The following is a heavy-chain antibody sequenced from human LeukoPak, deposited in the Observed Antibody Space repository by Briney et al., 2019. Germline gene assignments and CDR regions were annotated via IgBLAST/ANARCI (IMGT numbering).Heavy chain of an antibody. V-gene: IGHV3-7*01. J-gene: IGHJ6*03. Sequence: GGSLRLSCAASGFTFSSYWMSWVRQAPGKGLEWVANIKQDGSEKYYVDSVKGRFTISRDNAKNSLYLQMNSLRVEDTAVYYCARAISGHQLLIIYYYYYYMDVWGKGTTVTVSS. CDR1: GFTFSSYW. CDR3: ARAISGHQLLIIYYYYYYMDV. CDR2: IKQDGSEK. D-gene: IGHD2-2*01.